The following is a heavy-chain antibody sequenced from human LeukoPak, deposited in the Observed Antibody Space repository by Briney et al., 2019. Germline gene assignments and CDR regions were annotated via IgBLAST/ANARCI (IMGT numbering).Heavy chain of an antibody. D-gene: IGHD4-23*01. V-gene: IGHV3-21*01. CDR3: AKATLRTTVVKGVLDY. CDR1: GFTFSSYS. Sequence: GGSLRLSCAASGFTFSSYSMNWVRQAPGKGLERVSSISSRSSYIYYADSVKGRFTISRDNAKNSLYLQMNSLRAEDTAVYYCAKATLRTTVVKGVLDYWGQGTLVTVSS. J-gene: IGHJ4*02. CDR2: ISSRSSYI.